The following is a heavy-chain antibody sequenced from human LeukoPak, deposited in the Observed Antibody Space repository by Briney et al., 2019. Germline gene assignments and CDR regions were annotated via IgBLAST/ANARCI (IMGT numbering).Heavy chain of an antibody. CDR2: IYTSGST. Sequence: SQTLSLTCTVSGGSISSGSYYWSWIRQPAGKGLEWIGRIYTSGSTNYNPSLQSRVTISVDTSKNQFSLKLSSVTAADTAVYYCARDLVGSGYYYYNWFDPWGQGTLVTVSS. J-gene: IGHJ5*02. CDR1: GGSISSGSYY. CDR3: ARDLVGSGYYYYNWFDP. V-gene: IGHV4-61*02. D-gene: IGHD3-22*01.